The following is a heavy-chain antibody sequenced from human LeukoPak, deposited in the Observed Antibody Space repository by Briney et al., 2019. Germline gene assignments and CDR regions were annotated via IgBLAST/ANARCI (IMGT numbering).Heavy chain of an antibody. D-gene: IGHD3-16*01. J-gene: IGHJ4*02. CDR3: ARGRGSYFDY. CDR2: IHYSGST. CDR1: GDSISSYY. Sequence: SETLSLTCTVSGDSISSYYWHWIRQPPGQRLEWIGYIHYSGSTNYNPSLKSRLVTSVDTSKNQFSLRLSSVTAADTAVYYCARGRGSYFDYWGQGTLVTVSS. V-gene: IGHV4-59*01.